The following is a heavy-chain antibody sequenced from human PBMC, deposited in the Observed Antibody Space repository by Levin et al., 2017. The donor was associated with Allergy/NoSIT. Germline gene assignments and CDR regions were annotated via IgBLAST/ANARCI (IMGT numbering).Heavy chain of an antibody. CDR2: IYYSGTT. V-gene: IGHV4-39*01. CDR3: GQCQASNDLHY. D-gene: IGHD1-1*01. J-gene: IGHJ4*02. Sequence: SETLSLTCTISGVSISSTRYYWGWIRQPPGKGLEWIANIYYSGTTYYSPSLKSRVTISIDTSKNQISLKLSSVTAADTAVYYCGQCQASNDLHYWGQGTLVTVSS. CDR1: GVSISSTRYY.